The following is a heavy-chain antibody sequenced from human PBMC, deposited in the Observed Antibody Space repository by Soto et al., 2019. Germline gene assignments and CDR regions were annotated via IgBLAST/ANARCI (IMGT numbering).Heavy chain of an antibody. D-gene: IGHD6-25*01. CDR2: ISSNSAYI. CDR1: GFTFRSFT. Sequence: GGSLRLSCAASGFTFRSFTMNWARQAPGKGLEWVSTISSNSAYIYYTDALRGRFTISRDNAKNSLHLQLNSLRAEDTAVYYCTSDASRESSARGWFDPWGPGTLVTVSS. J-gene: IGHJ5*02. V-gene: IGHV3-21*01. CDR3: TSDASRESSARGWFDP.